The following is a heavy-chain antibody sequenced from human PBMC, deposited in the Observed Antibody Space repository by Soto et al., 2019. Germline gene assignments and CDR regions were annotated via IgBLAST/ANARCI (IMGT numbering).Heavy chain of an antibody. J-gene: IGHJ4*02. V-gene: IGHV1-69*13. D-gene: IGHD5-12*01. CDR2: IIPIFGTA. CDR1: GGTFSSYA. CDR3: ARELDGYNSPYGPFDY. Sequence: SGRVSCKASGGTFSSYAIICVRQAPGQGLEWMGGIIPIFGTANYAQKFQGRVTITADESTSTAYMELSSLRSEDTAVYYCARELDGYNSPYGPFDYWGQGTLVTVSS.